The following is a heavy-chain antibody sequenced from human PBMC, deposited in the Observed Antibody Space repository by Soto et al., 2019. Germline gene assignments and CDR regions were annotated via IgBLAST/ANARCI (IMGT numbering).Heavy chain of an antibody. J-gene: IGHJ6*02. Sequence: QVQLQESGPGLVKPSQTLSLTCTVSGDSMTSGAYYWSWIRQHPGKGLEWIGYISYIGTTYYNPSLKSRGTISVDTSNNQFSLILHSVTAADTAVYYCAIDYYKSPLAMDVWGQGTTVTVSS. CDR1: GDSMTSGAYY. CDR3: AIDYYKSPLAMDV. D-gene: IGHD3-10*01. CDR2: ISYIGTT. V-gene: IGHV4-31*03.